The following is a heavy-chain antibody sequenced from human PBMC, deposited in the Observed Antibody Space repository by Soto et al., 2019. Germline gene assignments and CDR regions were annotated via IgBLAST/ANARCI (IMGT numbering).Heavy chain of an antibody. CDR2: INPAGTIT. V-gene: IGHV3-74*01. J-gene: IGHJ5*02. CDR3: TSDTFGLRDT. CDR1: GFPFSHYC. D-gene: IGHD3-16*01. Sequence: MQMVESGGGSVQPGGSLRLSCAASGFPFSHYCMHWVRQTPGKGLVWVSRINPAGTITNYADSVEGRFTISRDNADSALFLQMNRLSAEDTAIYYCTSDTFGLRDTWGQGTLVTVSS.